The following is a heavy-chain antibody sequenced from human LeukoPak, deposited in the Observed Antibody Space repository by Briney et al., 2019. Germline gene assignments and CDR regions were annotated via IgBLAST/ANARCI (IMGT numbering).Heavy chain of an antibody. J-gene: IGHJ3*02. V-gene: IGHV4-59*01. D-gene: IGHD2-2*02. CDR3: AREDNYAYTI. CDR2: IYYSGST. Sequence: SETLSLTCAVSGGSISSYYWSWIRQPPGKGLEWIGYIYYSGSTNYNPSLKSRVTISVDTSKNQFSLKLSSMTAADTAVYYCAREDNYAYTIWGQGTMVTVSS. CDR1: GGSISSYY.